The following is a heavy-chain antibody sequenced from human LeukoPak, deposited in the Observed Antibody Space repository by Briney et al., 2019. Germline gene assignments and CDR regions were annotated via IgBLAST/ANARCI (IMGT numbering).Heavy chain of an antibody. V-gene: IGHV1-2*02. CDR2: INPNSGGT. CDR3: AREEHCSGGSCYAFDY. CDR1: GYTFTGYY. J-gene: IGHJ4*02. D-gene: IGHD2-15*01. Sequence: GASVKLSCKASGYTFTGYYMHWLRQAPGQGLEWMGWINPNSGGTNYAQKFQGRVTMTRDTAISTAYMELRRLRSDDTAVYYCAREEHCSGGSCYAFDYWGQGTLVTVSS.